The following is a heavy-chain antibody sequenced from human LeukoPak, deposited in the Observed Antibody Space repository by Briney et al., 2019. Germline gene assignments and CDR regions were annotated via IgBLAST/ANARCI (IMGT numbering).Heavy chain of an antibody. D-gene: IGHD2/OR15-2a*01. CDR2: IYPGDSDT. J-gene: IGHJ5*02. V-gene: IGHV5-51*01. Sequence: GESLKISFKGSGYRFTSYWIGWVRQMPGKGLEWRGIIYPGDSDTRYSPSFQGQVTISADKSIGTAYLQWSSLKASDTAMYYCARHTTNSRSTHFEPWGQGTLVTVSS. CDR3: ARHTTNSRSTHFEP. CDR1: GYRFTSYW.